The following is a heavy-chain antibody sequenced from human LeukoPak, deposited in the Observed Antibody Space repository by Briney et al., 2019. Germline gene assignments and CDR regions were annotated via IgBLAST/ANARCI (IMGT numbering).Heavy chain of an antibody. Sequence: ASVKVSCKVSGYTLTELSMHWVRQAPGKGLEWMGGFDPEDGETICAQKFQGRVTMTEDTSTDTAYMELSSLRSEDTAVYYCATYPEPVYGGNSYENFDYWGQGTLVTVSS. V-gene: IGHV1-24*01. CDR1: GYTLTELS. CDR3: ATYPEPVYGGNSYENFDY. CDR2: FDPEDGET. J-gene: IGHJ4*02. D-gene: IGHD4-23*01.